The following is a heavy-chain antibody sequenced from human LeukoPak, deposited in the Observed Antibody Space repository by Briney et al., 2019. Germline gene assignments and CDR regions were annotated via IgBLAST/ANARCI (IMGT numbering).Heavy chain of an antibody. CDR2: WCYSGNT. J-gene: IGHJ5*02. D-gene: IGHD2-2*01. CDR3: ARRKRSGCSSTSCLLKWFDP. V-gene: IGHV4-39*01. Sequence: TETLSLTCTVSGGSISSSTYYWGWIRQPPGKGLEWILRWCYSGNTYYNPSLKSRVTISVDTSKNQFSLKLSSVTAADTAVYYCARRKRSGCSSTSCLLKWFDPWGQGTLVTVCS. CDR1: GGSISSSTYY.